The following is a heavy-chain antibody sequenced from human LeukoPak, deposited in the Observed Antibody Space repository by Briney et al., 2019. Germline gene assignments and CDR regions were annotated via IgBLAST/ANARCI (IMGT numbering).Heavy chain of an antibody. CDR2: ISAYNGNT. CDR1: GYTFTSYG. CDR3: TRDFLHVYYYDSSGYVRGAFDI. V-gene: IGHV1-18*01. Sequence: GASVKVSCKASGYTFTSYGISWVRQAPGQGLEWMGWISAYNGNTNYAQKLQGRVTMTRDTSISTVYMELSRLRSDDTAVYYCTRDFLHVYYYDSSGYVRGAFDIWGQGTMVTVSS. J-gene: IGHJ3*02. D-gene: IGHD3-22*01.